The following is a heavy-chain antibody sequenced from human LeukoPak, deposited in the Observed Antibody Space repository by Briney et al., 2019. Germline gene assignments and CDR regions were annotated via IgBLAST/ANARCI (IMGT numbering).Heavy chain of an antibody. Sequence: PGGSLRLSCAASGFTFRSYEMNWVRRAPRKGLGWVSYLRSSGRTIYNADTLKGRFTISRDKAKNTLYLQMNRPRDEKTGVYVTARDGGPDSSGYYWGQGTLVTVSS. V-gene: IGHV3-48*03. CDR2: LRSSGRTI. CDR1: GFTFRSYE. CDR3: ARDGGPDSSGYY. D-gene: IGHD6-19*01. J-gene: IGHJ4*01.